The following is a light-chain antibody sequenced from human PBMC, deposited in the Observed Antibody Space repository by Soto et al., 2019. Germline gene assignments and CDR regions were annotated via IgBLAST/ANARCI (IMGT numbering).Light chain of an antibody. CDR1: QTISSNF. CDR3: QQCGSSPWT. CDR2: TVS. Sequence: EIVLTQSPCTLSLSPGDTATLSCRASQTISSNFLAWYQQKPGQAPRLLIYTVSTRATGIPDRFSGSGSGTNFTLTISRLEPDDFAVYHCQQCGSSPWTFGQGTKVEIK. J-gene: IGKJ1*01. V-gene: IGKV3-20*01.